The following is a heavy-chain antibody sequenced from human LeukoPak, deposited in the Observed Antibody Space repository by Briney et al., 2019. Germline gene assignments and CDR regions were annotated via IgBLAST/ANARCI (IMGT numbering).Heavy chain of an antibody. D-gene: IGHD5-18*01. V-gene: IGHV4-34*01. CDR1: GGSFSGYY. Sequence: SETLSLTCAVYGGSFSGYYWSWIRQPPGKGLEWIGEINHSGSTNYNPSLKSRVTISVDTSKNQFSLKLSSVTAADTAVYYCARGGIEVRGYSYGYQLDYMDVWGKGTTVTVSS. CDR2: INHSGST. CDR3: ARGGIEVRGYSYGYQLDYMDV. J-gene: IGHJ6*03.